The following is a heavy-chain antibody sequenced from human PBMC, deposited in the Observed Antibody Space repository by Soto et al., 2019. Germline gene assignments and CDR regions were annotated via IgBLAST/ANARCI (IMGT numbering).Heavy chain of an antibody. V-gene: IGHV1-69*06. Sequence: QVQLVQSGAEVKKPGSAVKVSCKASGGTFSSYAISWVRQAPGQGLEWMGGIIPIFGTANYAQKFQGRVTITADKSTSTSYMELSSLRSDDTAVYYCANSREYYYYGMDVWGQGTTVTVSS. J-gene: IGHJ6*02. CDR3: ANSREYYYYGMDV. CDR2: IIPIFGTA. CDR1: GGTFSSYA.